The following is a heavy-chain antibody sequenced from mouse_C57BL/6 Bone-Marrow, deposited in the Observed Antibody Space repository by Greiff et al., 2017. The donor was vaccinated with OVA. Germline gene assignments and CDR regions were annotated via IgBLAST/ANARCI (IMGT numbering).Heavy chain of an antibody. CDR2: ISNLAYSI. CDR1: GFTFSDYG. J-gene: IGHJ4*01. Sequence: EVKLQESGGGLVQPGGSLKLSCAASGFTFSDYGMAWVRQAPRKGPEWVAFISNLAYSIYYADTVTGRFTISRENAKNTLYLEMSSLRSEDTAMYYGARRRFPNAMDYWGQGTSVTVSS. CDR3: ARRRFPNAMDY. V-gene: IGHV5-15*04.